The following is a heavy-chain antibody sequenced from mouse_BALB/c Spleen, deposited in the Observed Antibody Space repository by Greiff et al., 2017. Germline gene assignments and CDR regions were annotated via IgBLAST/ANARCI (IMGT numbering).Heavy chain of an antibody. CDR1: GFNIKDTY. J-gene: IGHJ3*01. V-gene: IGHV14-3*02. Sequence: VHVKQSGAELVKPGASVKLSCTASGFNIKDTYMHWVKQRPEQGLEWIGRIDPANGNTKYDPKFQGKATITADTSSNTAYLQLSSLTSEDTAVYYCARDRHRYDEAYWGQGTLVTVSA. CDR3: ARDRHRYDEAY. D-gene: IGHD2-14*01. CDR2: IDPANGNT.